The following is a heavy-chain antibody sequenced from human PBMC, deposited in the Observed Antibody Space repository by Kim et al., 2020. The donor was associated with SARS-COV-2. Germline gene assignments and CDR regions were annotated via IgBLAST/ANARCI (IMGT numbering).Heavy chain of an antibody. CDR2: INSDGSST. Sequence: GGSLRLSCAASGFTFSSYWMHWVRQAPGKGLVWVSRINSDGSSTSYADSVKGRFTISRDNAKNTLYLQMNSLRAEDTAVYYCARGVGIWFGESDNWFDPWGQGTLVTVSS. CDR1: GFTFSSYW. D-gene: IGHD3-10*01. V-gene: IGHV3-74*01. CDR3: ARGVGIWFGESDNWFDP. J-gene: IGHJ5*02.